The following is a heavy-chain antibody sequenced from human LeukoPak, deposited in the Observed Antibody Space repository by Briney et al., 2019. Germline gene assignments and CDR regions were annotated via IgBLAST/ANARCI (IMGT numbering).Heavy chain of an antibody. V-gene: IGHV3-48*01. CDR3: AREGTWEPLNYYYYMDV. D-gene: IGHD1-26*01. Sequence: GGSLRLSCAASGFTFSSYSMNWVRQAPGKGLEWVSYISSSSSTIYYADSVKGRFTISRDNAKNSLYLQMNSLRAEDTAVYYCAREGTWEPLNYYYYMDVWGKGTTVTVSS. CDR1: GFTFSSYS. CDR2: ISSSSSTI. J-gene: IGHJ6*03.